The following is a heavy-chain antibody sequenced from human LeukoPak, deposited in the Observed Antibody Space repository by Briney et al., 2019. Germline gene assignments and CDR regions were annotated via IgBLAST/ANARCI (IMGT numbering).Heavy chain of an antibody. J-gene: IGHJ4*02. CDR1: GYTFTSYA. D-gene: IGHD2-2*01. CDR3: ARDNHCSSTSCSFDY. V-gene: IGHV7-4-1*02. Sequence: GPVKVSCKASGYTFTSYAMNWVRQAPGQGLEWMGWINTNTGNPTYAQGFTGRFVFSLDTSVSTAYLQISSLKAEDTAVYYCARDNHCSSTSCSFDYWGQGTLVTASS. CDR2: INTNTGNP.